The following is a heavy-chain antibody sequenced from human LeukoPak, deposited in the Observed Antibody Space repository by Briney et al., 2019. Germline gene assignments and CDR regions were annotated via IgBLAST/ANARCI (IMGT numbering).Heavy chain of an antibody. J-gene: IGHJ4*02. Sequence: PSETLSLTCTVSGGSISSYYWSWIRQPPGKGLEWIGYIYYSGSTNYNPSLKSRVTISVDTSKNQFSLKLSSVTAADTAVYYSARSTSYYDSSGEVGYFDYWGQGTLVTVSS. CDR1: GGSISSYY. CDR2: IYYSGST. CDR3: ARSTSYYDSSGEVGYFDY. V-gene: IGHV4-59*01. D-gene: IGHD3-22*01.